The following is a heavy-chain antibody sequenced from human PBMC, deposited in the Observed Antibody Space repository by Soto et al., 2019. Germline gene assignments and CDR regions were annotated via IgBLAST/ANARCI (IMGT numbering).Heavy chain of an antibody. CDR2: INHSGST. CDR1: VGSFSVYY. CDR3: ARGSWYDYADHYWFDP. J-gene: IGHJ5*02. Sequence: PSETLSLTCALHVGSFSVYYRAWIGQPPGKGLEWIGEINHSGSTNYNPSLKSRVTISVDASKNQFSLKLSSVTAAETAVYYCARGSWYDYADHYWFDPWGQGTMVTVSS. D-gene: IGHD4-17*01. V-gene: IGHV4-34*01.